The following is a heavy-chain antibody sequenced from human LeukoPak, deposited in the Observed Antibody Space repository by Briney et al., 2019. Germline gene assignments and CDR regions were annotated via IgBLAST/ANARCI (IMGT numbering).Heavy chain of an antibody. V-gene: IGHV3-11*04. CDR2: ISRSGSTK. J-gene: IGHJ6*03. CDR1: GFTFSDYN. D-gene: IGHD3-10*01. CDR3: ARGRMVRGVITTHPYYYYMDV. Sequence: GGSLRLSCAASGFTFSDYNMRWIRQAPGKGLEWVSSISRSGSTKYYAGSVKGRFTISRDNAKNSLFLQMNSLRDEDTAVYYCARGRMVRGVITTHPYYYYMDVWGKGTTVTISS.